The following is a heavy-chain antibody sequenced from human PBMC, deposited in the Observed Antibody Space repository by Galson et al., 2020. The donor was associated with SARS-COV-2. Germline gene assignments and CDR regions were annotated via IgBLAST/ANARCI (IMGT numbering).Heavy chain of an antibody. CDR3: ARLSGWARYFYMDV. CDR2: IHHSGSA. V-gene: IGHV4-34*01. J-gene: IGHJ6*03. Sequence: SETLSLTCAVYGGSFSNYYWSWIRQPPGKRLEWIGEIHHSGSANYNPSLKSRATISADTSKNQFSLKLSSVTAADTAVYYCARLSGWARYFYMDVWGKGTTVTISS. CDR1: GGSFSNYY. D-gene: IGHD6-19*01.